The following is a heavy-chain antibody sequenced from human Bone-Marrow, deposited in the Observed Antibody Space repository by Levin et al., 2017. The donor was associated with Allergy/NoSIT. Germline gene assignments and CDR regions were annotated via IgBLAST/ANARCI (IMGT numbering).Heavy chain of an antibody. CDR1: GYSFTDYG. J-gene: IGHJ4*02. V-gene: IGHV1-18*01. Sequence: ASVKVSCWASGYSFTDYGITWVRQAPGQGLEWMGWISGYNGNTHYLEKFQGRVTMTRDTTTSRAYMELRNLRSDDTAVYYCARYISSSSSDDHWGQGTLVTVSS. D-gene: IGHD6-6*01. CDR3: ARYISSSSSDDH. CDR2: ISGYNGNT.